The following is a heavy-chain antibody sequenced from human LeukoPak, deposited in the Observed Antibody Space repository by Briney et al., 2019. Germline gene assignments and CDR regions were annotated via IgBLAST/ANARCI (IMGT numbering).Heavy chain of an antibody. V-gene: IGHV4-59*01. CDR2: IYYSGST. CDR1: AGSISNYY. Sequence: SETLSLTCTVSAGSISNYYWSWIRQPPGKGLEWIGYIYYSGSTNYNPSLKSRLTISVDTSKNQFSLKLSSVTAADTAVYYCASVNWLDTSFDYWGQGTLVTVSS. CDR3: ASVNWLDTSFDY. D-gene: IGHD1-1*01. J-gene: IGHJ4*02.